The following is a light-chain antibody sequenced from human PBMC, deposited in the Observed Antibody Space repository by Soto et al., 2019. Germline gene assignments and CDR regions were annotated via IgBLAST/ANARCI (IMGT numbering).Light chain of an antibody. CDR3: HHYYRSPPT. CDR2: GAS. V-gene: IGKV1-8*01. J-gene: IGKJ1*01. Sequence: AIRMTQSPSSFSASIGDRVTITCRASQDISSSLGWYQQIPGRAPKLLISGASTLQSGVPSRFSGSGSGTDFTLPSSSLQYEDVATYYCHHYYRSPPTFGQGNTVEIK. CDR1: QDISSS.